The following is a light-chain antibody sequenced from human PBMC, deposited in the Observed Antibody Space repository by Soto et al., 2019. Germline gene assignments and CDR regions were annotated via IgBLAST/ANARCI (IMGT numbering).Light chain of an antibody. CDR1: QSVSSSY. J-gene: IGKJ4*01. Sequence: EIVLTQSPGTLSLSPGERATLSCRASQSVSSSYLAWYQQKPGQAPRLLIYGASSMTTVIPDRFSGSGSGTDFTLTISRLETEDFAVYYCQQDGSSFLLTVGGGTKVEIK. V-gene: IGKV3-20*01. CDR3: QQDGSSFLLT. CDR2: GAS.